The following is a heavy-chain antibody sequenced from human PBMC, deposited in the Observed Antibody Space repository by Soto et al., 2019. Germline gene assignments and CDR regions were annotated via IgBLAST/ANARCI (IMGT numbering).Heavy chain of an antibody. CDR2: ISYDGSNE. CDR1: GFTFSNYG. D-gene: IGHD3-3*01. J-gene: IGHJ4*02. Sequence: QVQLVESGGGVVQPGRSLRLSCAASGFTFSNYGMHWVRQAPGKGLEWVAVISYDGSNEYYADSVKGRFTISRDNSKNTLYLXXXXLRAXXTXVYXXXKXXXTYYDFWSGYTYFDSWGQGTLVTVSS. V-gene: IGHV3-30*18. CDR3: XKXXXTYYDFWSGYTYFDS.